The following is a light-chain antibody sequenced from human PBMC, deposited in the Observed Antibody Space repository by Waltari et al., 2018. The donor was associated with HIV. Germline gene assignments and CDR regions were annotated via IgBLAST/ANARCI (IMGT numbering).Light chain of an antibody. CDR3: SSYAGSNNFVV. V-gene: IGLV2-8*01. CDR1: SSDVGGYNY. Sequence: QSALTQPPSASGSPGQSVTISCTGTSSDVGGYNYVSWYQQHPGKAPKLMIYEVSKRPSGVPDRFSGSKSGNPAALTVFGLQAEDEADYYCSSYAGSNNFVVFGGGTKLTVL. J-gene: IGLJ2*01. CDR2: EVS.